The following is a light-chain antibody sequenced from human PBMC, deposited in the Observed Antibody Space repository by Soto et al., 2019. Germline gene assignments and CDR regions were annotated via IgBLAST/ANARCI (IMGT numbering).Light chain of an antibody. J-gene: IGKJ1*01. Sequence: DIQMTQSPSTLSASVGDRVPTTCRASQSISNWLAWYQQRPGKAPKLLIYKASSLASGVPSRFSGSGSGAEFTLTISSLQPDDFATYYCQQYNSYSWTCGQGTKGDI. CDR3: QQYNSYSWT. CDR1: QSISNW. CDR2: KAS. V-gene: IGKV1-5*03.